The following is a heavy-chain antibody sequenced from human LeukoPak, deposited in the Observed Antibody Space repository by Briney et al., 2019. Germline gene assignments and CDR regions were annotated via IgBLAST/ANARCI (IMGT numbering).Heavy chain of an antibody. V-gene: IGHV4-59*01. J-gene: IGHJ4*02. CDR3: ARAYYDILTGPVYFDY. Sequence: SETLSLTCAVYGGSFSGYYWSWIRQPPGKGLEWIGYIYYSGSTNYNPSLKSRVTISVDTSKNQFSLKLSSVTAADTAVYYCARAYYDILTGPVYFDYWGQGTLVTVSS. CDR1: GGSFSGYY. CDR2: IYYSGST. D-gene: IGHD3-9*01.